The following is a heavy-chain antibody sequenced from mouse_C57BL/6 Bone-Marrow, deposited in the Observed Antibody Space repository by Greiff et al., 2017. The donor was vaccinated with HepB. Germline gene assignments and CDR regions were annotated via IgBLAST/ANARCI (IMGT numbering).Heavy chain of an antibody. D-gene: IGHD1-1*01. J-gene: IGHJ4*01. V-gene: IGHV1-85*01. CDR3: ARRYYGSGYYAMDY. CDR2: IYPRDGST. CDR1: GYTFTSYD. Sequence: QVQLQQSGPELVKPGASVKLSCKASGYTFTSYDINWVKQRPGQGLEWIGWIYPRDGSTKYNEKFKGKATLTVDTSSSTAYMELHSLTSEDSAVYFCARRYYGSGYYAMDYWGQGTSVTVSS.